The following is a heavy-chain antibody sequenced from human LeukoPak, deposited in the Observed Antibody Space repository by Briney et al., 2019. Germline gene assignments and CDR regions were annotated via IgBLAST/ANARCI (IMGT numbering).Heavy chain of an antibody. J-gene: IGHJ4*02. V-gene: IGHV3-23*01. D-gene: IGHD6-19*01. CDR2: ISGSGGST. CDR3: AKEAAVAEPFR. CDR1: GFSFINYA. Sequence: GGSLRLSCTASGFSFINYAMSWVRQAPGKGLEWVSAISGSGGSTYYADSVKGRFTISRDNSKNTLYLQMNSLRAEDTAVYYCAKEAAVAEPFRWGQGTLVTVSS.